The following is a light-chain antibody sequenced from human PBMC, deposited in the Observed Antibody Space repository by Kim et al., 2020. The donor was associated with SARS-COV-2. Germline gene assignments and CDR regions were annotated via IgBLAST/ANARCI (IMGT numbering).Light chain of an antibody. CDR2: KDS. CDR1: ALPKQY. V-gene: IGLV3-25*03. CDR3: QSADRSGTYVL. Sequence: SPGQTARITCSVDALPKQYAYWYQQKPGQAPVVVIYKDSERPSGIPERFSGSSSGTTVALTISGVQAEDEADYYCQSADRSGTYVLFGGGTQLTVL. J-gene: IGLJ2*01.